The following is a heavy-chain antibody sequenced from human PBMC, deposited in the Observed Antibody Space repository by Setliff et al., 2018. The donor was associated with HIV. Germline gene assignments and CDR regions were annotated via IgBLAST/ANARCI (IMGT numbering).Heavy chain of an antibody. J-gene: IGHJ4*02. CDR2: IYTSGST. D-gene: IGHD4-17*01. CDR1: GGSISSGSYY. V-gene: IGHV4-61*02. CDR3: ARAAAGNTGPFDL. Sequence: SETLSLTCTVSGGSISSGSYYWSWIRQPAGKGLEWIGRIYTSGSTNYNHSRQSRVTISVDTSKNQFSLKLTSVAASDTAVYYCARAAAGNTGPFDLWGQGSPVTVSS.